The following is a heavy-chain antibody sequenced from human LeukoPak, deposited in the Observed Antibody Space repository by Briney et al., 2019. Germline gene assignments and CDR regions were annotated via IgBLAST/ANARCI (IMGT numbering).Heavy chain of an antibody. CDR3: ASSYDSSGYYSYYFDY. CDR2: IYYSGST. V-gene: IGHV4-30-4*01. Sequence: SETLSLTCTVSGGSISSYYWSWIRQPPGKGLEWIGYIYYSGSTYYNPSLKSRVTISVDTSKNQFSLKLSSVTAADTAVYYCASSYDSSGYYSYYFDYWGQGTLVTVSS. J-gene: IGHJ4*02. D-gene: IGHD3-22*01. CDR1: GGSISSYY.